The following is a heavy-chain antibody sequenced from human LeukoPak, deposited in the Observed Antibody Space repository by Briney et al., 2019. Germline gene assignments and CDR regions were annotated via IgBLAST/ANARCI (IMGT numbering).Heavy chain of an antibody. CDR2: INHSGST. CDR3: ARQRSVLLWFGIGSWFDP. J-gene: IGHJ5*02. D-gene: IGHD3-10*01. Sequence: SETLSLTCAVYGGSFSGYYWSWIRQPPGKGLEWIGEINHSGSTNYNPSLKSRVTISVDTSKNQFSLKLSSVTAADTAVYYCARQRSVLLWFGIGSWFDPWGQGTLVTVSS. V-gene: IGHV4-34*01. CDR1: GGSFSGYY.